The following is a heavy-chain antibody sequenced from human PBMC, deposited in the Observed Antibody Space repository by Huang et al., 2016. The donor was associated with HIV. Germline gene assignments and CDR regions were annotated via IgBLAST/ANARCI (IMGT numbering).Heavy chain of an antibody. CDR3: AREIMISFGGPFDP. D-gene: IGHD3-16*01. Sequence: QVQLPQWGAGLLKPSETLSLTCAVYGGSFSSYYWNWIRQSPGKGLEWIGQSNHRGTTTYNPSLKGRVTMSGDTSKNQFSRKLNAVTAADTAVYYCAREIMISFGGPFDPWGQGTLVTVSS. CDR2: SNHRGTT. V-gene: IGHV4-34*01. CDR1: GGSFSSYY. J-gene: IGHJ5*02.